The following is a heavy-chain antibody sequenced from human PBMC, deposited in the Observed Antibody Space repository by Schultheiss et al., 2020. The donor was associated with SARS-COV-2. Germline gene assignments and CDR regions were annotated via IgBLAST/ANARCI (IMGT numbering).Heavy chain of an antibody. CDR1: GGTFSGYA. D-gene: IGHD3-9*01. CDR3: ARGGRYFDWLRDYGMDV. V-gene: IGHV1-69*13. J-gene: IGHJ6*02. CDR2: IIPIFGTA. Sequence: SVKVSCKASGGTFSGYAISWVRQAPGQGLEWMGGIIPIFGTANYAQKFQGRVTITADESTSTAYMELSSLRSEDTAVYYCARGGRYFDWLRDYGMDVWGQGTTVTVSS.